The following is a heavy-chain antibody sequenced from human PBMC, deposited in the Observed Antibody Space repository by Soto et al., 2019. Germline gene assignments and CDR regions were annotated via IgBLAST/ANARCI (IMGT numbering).Heavy chain of an antibody. CDR3: ARDRDFGNYFDPEG. V-gene: IGHV3-23*01. J-gene: IGHJ6*02. CDR1: GFTFSNYA. CDR2: ISGSGRNT. D-gene: IGHD2-15*01. Sequence: EVQLWESGGGLLQAGESLRLSWAASGFTFSNYAVNWVRQAAGKGLECVSVISGSGRNTDYADSVKGRFTIYRDHSKNTLYLQMNGMRAQVTAIFFWARDRDFGNYFDPEGWGQGPTVTVSS.